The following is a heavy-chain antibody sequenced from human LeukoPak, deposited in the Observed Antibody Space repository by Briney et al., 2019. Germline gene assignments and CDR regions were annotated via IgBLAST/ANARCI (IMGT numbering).Heavy chain of an antibody. D-gene: IGHD2-2*01. J-gene: IGHJ2*01. CDR3: ARSNLAPVYWYFDL. Sequence: GASVKVSCKASGYTFSTYDISWVRQAPGQGLEWLGWISAYNGNTIYVQKLQGRVTMTTDTSTSTAYMELRSLRSDDTAVYFCARSNLAPVYWYFDLWGRGTLVTVSS. V-gene: IGHV1-18*01. CDR2: ISAYNGNT. CDR1: GYTFSTYD.